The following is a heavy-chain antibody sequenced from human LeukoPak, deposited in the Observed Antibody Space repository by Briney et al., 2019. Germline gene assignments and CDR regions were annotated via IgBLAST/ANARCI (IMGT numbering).Heavy chain of an antibody. V-gene: IGHV4-39*01. D-gene: IGHD3-22*01. Sequence: PSETLSLTCTVSGGSVSSDIYYWAWIRQAPGKGLEWFGSVYYGGTTYYNPSLKSRVTMSVDTSKSQFSLKLSSVTAADTAVYYCARHLTYYFESTGYYPGWFDPWGQGTLVTVSS. J-gene: IGHJ5*02. CDR2: VYYGGTT. CDR1: GGSVSSDIYY. CDR3: ARHLTYYFESTGYYPGWFDP.